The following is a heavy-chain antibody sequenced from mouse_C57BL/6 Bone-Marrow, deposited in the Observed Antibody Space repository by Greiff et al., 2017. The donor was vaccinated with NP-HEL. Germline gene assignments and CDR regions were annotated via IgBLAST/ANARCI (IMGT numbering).Heavy chain of an antibody. J-gene: IGHJ4*01. D-gene: IGHD1-1*01. CDR1: GFTFSSYG. CDR3: ARRGYGSRTYYAMDY. Sequence: DVHLVESGGDLVKPGGSLKLSCAASGFTFSSYGMSWVRQTPDKRLEWVATISSGGSYTYYPDSVKGRFTISRDNAKNTLYLQLSSLKSEDTAMYYCARRGYGSRTYYAMDYWGQGTSVTVSS. V-gene: IGHV5-6*01. CDR2: ISSGGSYT.